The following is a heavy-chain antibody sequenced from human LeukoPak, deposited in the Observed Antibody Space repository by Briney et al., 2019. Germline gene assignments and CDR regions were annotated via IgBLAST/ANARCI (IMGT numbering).Heavy chain of an antibody. J-gene: IGHJ4*02. CDR1: GGSISSSSYY. CDR2: IYYSGST. V-gene: IGHV4-39*01. CDR3: ARWLVQGGGFDY. D-gene: IGHD6-19*01. Sequence: SETLSLTGTGSGGSISSSSYYWGWIRQPPGKGLEWIGSIYYSGSTYYNPSLKSRVTISVDTSKNQFSLKLSSVTAADTAVYYCARWLVQGGGFDYWGQATLVTVSS.